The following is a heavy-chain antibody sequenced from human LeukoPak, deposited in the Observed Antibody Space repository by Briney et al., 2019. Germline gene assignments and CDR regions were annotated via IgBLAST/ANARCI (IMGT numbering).Heavy chain of an antibody. CDR3: ARDRDGYHTDAFDI. Sequence: PSETLSLTCTVSGGSISNGGYYWSWIRQHPGKGLEWIGYIYYSGSTYYNPSLKSRVTISVDTSKNQFSLKLSSVTAADTAVYYCARDRDGYHTDAFDIWGQGTMVTVSS. V-gene: IGHV4-31*03. CDR1: GGSISNGGYY. D-gene: IGHD5-18*01. J-gene: IGHJ3*02. CDR2: IYYSGST.